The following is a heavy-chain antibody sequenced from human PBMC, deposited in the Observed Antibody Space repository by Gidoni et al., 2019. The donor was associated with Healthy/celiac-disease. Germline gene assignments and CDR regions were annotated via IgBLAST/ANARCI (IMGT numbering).Heavy chain of an antibody. CDR1: GCTFDDYT. V-gene: IGHV3-43*01. D-gene: IGHD3-9*01. Sequence: EVQLVESGGVVVQPGGSLRLSCAASGCTFDDYTMHWVRQAPGKGLEWVSLISWDGGSTYYADSVKGRFTISRDNSKNSLYLQMNSLRTEDTALYYCAKGSRLYDILTGPDYWGQGTLVTVSS. CDR2: ISWDGGST. CDR3: AKGSRLYDILTGPDY. J-gene: IGHJ4*02.